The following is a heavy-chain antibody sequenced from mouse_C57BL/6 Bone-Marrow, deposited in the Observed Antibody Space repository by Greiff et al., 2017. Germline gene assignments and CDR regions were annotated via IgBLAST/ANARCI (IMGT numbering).Heavy chain of an antibody. Sequence: VQLQQSGAELVKPGASVKLSCKASGYTFTSYWMQWVKQRPGQGLEWIGAIDPSDSYNKYNQKFKGKANLTVDTSSSTAYRQRSSVTSEDSAVYYCAGRRSYWGQGTSVTVSS. J-gene: IGHJ4*01. V-gene: IGHV1-50*01. CDR1: GYTFTSYW. CDR3: AGRRSY. CDR2: IDPSDSYN.